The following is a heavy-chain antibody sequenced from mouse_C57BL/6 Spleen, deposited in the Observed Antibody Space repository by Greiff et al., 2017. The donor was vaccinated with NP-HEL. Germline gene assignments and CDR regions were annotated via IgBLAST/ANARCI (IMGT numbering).Heavy chain of an antibody. CDR1: GYAFSSSW. V-gene: IGHV1-82*01. Sequence: HVQLQQSGPELVKPGASVKISCKASGYAFSSSWMNWVKQRPGKGLEWIGRIYPGDGDTNYNGKFKGKATLTADKSSSTAYMQLSSLTSEDSAVYFCARTESNPFAYWGQGTLVTVSA. J-gene: IGHJ3*01. D-gene: IGHD2-5*01. CDR3: ARTESNPFAY. CDR2: IYPGDGDT.